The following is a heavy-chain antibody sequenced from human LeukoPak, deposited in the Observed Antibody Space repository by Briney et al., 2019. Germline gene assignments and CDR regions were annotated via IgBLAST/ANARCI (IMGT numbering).Heavy chain of an antibody. CDR3: ARDRQWELLLPNDY. D-gene: IGHD1-26*01. J-gene: IGHJ4*02. Sequence: GGSLRLFCAASGFTFSSYAMHWVRQAPGKGLEWVAVISYDGSNKYYADSVKGRFTISRDNSKNTLYLQMNSLRAEDTAVYYCARDRQWELLLPNDYWGQGTLVTVSS. CDR2: ISYDGSNK. V-gene: IGHV3-30-3*01. CDR1: GFTFSSYA.